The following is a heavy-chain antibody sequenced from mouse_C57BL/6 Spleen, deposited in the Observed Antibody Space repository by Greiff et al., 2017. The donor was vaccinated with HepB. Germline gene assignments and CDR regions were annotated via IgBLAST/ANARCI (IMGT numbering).Heavy chain of an antibody. D-gene: IGHD1-1*01. J-gene: IGHJ4*01. CDR2: INPGSGGT. Sequence: VQLQQSGVELVRPGTSVKVSCKASGYAFTNYLIEWVKQRPGQGLEWIGVINPGSGGTNYNEKFKGKATLTADKSSSTAYMQLSSLTSEDSAVYFCAREAYGSKAGYWGQGTSVTVSS. V-gene: IGHV1-54*01. CDR3: AREAYGSKAGY. CDR1: GYAFTNYL.